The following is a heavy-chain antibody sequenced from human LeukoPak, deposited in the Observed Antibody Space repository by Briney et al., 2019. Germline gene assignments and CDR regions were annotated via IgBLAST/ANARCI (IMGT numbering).Heavy chain of an antibody. CDR1: GFTFSSYE. J-gene: IGHJ4*02. CDR3: ARVSSYYYDSSGSPY. CDR2: ISSSGSTI. D-gene: IGHD3-22*01. V-gene: IGHV3-48*03. Sequence: PGGSLRLSWAASGFTFSSYEMNWVRQAPGKGLEWVSYISSSGSTIYYADSVKGRFTISRDNAKNSLYLQMNSLRAEDTAVYYCARVSSYYYDSSGSPYWGQGTLVTVSS.